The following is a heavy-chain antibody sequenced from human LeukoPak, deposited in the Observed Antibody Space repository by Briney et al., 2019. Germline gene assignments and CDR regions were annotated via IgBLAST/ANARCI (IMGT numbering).Heavy chain of an antibody. CDR2: IIPIFGTA. D-gene: IGHD6-6*01. V-gene: IGHV1-69*05. CDR3: ARSLEYSSSSDYYYYMDV. J-gene: IGHJ6*03. Sequence: GASVKVSCKASGGTFSSYAISWVRQAPGQGLGWMGGIIPIFGTANYAQKFQGRVTITTDESTSTAYMELSSLRSEDTAVYYCARSLEYSSSSDYYYYMDVWGKGTTVTVSS. CDR1: GGTFSSYA.